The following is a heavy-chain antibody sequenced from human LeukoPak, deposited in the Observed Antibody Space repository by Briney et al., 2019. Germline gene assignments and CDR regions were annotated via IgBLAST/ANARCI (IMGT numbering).Heavy chain of an antibody. Sequence: SETLSLTCTVSGGSITSDYWSWIRQPPGKGLEWIGYIHYSGRTNYNPSLKSRVTISIDTSKEQFSLKLSSVTAADTAVYYCAGEVATDRYYYYYMDVWGKGTTVTISS. V-gene: IGHV4-59*01. CDR1: GGSITSDY. CDR3: AGEVATDRYYYYYMDV. J-gene: IGHJ6*03. CDR2: IHYSGRT. D-gene: IGHD5-12*01.